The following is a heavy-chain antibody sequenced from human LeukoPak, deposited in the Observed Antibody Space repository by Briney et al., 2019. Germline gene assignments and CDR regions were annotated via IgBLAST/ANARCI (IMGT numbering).Heavy chain of an antibody. CDR3: PGGRYVRDYKGGFYYLDF. J-gene: IGHJ4*02. D-gene: IGHD3-10*02. CDR1: GGSFSGSY. V-gene: IGHV4-34*01. Sequence: SETLSLTCAVSGGSFSGSYWTWVRQSPEKGLEWIGEINHSGSYTNNPSLKSRVTTSLATPRKQALLKLTSVTAADTAVSYCPGGRYVRDYKGGFYYLDFWGEGAQVTVSS. CDR2: INHSGSY.